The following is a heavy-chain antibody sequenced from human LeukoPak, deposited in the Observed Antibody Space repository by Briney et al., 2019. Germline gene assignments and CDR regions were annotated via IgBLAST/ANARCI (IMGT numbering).Heavy chain of an antibody. CDR3: ARDAQRGSDYSNSLEY. J-gene: IGHJ4*01. CDR2: IWSDGSNR. Sequence: GGSLRLSCAASGFIFSHYGMHWVRQAPGKGLEWVAVIWSDGSNRFYADSVKGRFTISRDNSQNTVFLQMNSLRAEDTAMYYCARDAQRGSDYSNSLEYWGHGTLATVSS. V-gene: IGHV3-33*01. CDR1: GFIFSHYG. D-gene: IGHD4-11*01.